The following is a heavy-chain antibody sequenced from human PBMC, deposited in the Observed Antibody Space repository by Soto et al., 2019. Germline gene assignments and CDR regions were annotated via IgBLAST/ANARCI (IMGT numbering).Heavy chain of an antibody. CDR2: IYYSGST. J-gene: IGHJ5*02. D-gene: IGHD4-4*01. CDR3: ARADDYSNYGGWFDP. V-gene: IGHV4-59*01. Sequence: QVQLQESGPGLVKPSETLSLTCTVSGGSISSYYWSWIRQPPGKGLEWIGYIYYSGSTNYNPSLKSRVTMSVDTSKNQFSLTLSSVTAADTAVYYCARADDYSNYGGWFDPWGQGTLVTVSS. CDR1: GGSISSYY.